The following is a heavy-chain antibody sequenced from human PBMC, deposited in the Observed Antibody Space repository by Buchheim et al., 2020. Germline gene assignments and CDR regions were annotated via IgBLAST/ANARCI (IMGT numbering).Heavy chain of an antibody. CDR2: INHSGST. J-gene: IGHJ4*02. CDR1: GGSFSGYY. V-gene: IGHV4-34*01. CDR3: ARQPILKYYDFWSGFPYYFDY. Sequence: QVQLQQWGAGLLKPSETLSLTCAVYGGSFSGYYWSWIRQPPGKGLEWIGEINHSGSTNYNPSLKSRVTISVDTSKNQFSLKLSSVTAADTAVYYCARQPILKYYDFWSGFPYYFDYWGQGTL. D-gene: IGHD3-3*01.